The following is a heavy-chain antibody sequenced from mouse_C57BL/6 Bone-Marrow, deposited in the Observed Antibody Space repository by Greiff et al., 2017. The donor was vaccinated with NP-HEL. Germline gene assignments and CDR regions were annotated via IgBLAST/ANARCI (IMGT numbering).Heavy chain of an antibody. CDR2: ISYDGSN. D-gene: IGHD1-1*02. Sequence: ESGPGLVKPSQSLSLTCSVTGYSITSGYYWNWIRQFPGNKLEWMGYISYDGSNNYNPTLKNRISITRDTSKNQFFLKLNSVTTEDTATYYCARGLLRWYYFDYWGQGTTLTVSS. CDR1: GYSITSGYY. J-gene: IGHJ2*01. V-gene: IGHV3-6*01. CDR3: ARGLLRWYYFDY.